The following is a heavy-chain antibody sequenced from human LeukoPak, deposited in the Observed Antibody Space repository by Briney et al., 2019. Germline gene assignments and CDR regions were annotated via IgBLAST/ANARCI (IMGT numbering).Heavy chain of an antibody. D-gene: IGHD2-2*01. J-gene: IGHJ5*02. Sequence: ASVKVSCKASGYTFTSYDINWVRQATGQGLEWMGWMNPNSGNTGYAQKFQGRVTMTRNTSISTAYMELSSLRSEDTAVYYCARVRRIAFYCSSTSCHYNWFDPWGQGTLVTVSS. V-gene: IGHV1-8*01. CDR3: ARVRRIAFYCSSTSCHYNWFDP. CDR1: GYTFTSYD. CDR2: MNPNSGNT.